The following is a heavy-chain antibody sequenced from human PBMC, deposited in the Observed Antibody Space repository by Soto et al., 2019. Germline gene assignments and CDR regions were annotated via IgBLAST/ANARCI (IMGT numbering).Heavy chain of an antibody. D-gene: IGHD1-7*01. CDR2: IKSKTDGGTT. CDR1: GFTFINAW. V-gene: IGHV3-15*01. CDR3: TTETGTEKIRFDY. Sequence: GGSLRLSCAASGFTFINAWMSWVRQAPGKGLEWVGRIKSKTDGGTTDYAAPVKGRFTISRDDSKNTLYLQMNSLKTEDTAVYYCTTETGTEKIRFDYWGQGTLVTVSS. J-gene: IGHJ4*02.